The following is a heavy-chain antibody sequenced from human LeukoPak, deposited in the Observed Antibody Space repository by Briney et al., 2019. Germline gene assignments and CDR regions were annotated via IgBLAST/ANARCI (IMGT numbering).Heavy chain of an antibody. Sequence: GGSLRLSCAASGFTFSTYSMNWVRQAPGRGLEWVSSISSSSKYIYYADSVKGRFTISRDDAKNSLSLQMNSLRAEDTAVYYCVREGGYDPFENWGQGTLVTVSS. CDR3: VREGGYDPFEN. V-gene: IGHV3-21*01. J-gene: IGHJ4*02. CDR2: ISSSSKYI. CDR1: GFTFSTYS. D-gene: IGHD5-12*01.